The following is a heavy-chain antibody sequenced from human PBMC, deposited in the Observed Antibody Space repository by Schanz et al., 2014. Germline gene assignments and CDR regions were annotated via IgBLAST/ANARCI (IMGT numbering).Heavy chain of an antibody. CDR1: GFTFSNYG. CDR3: AKDFVPLVQQLIRSGGAHLDH. V-gene: IGHV3-30*18. CDR2: ISYDGSDK. Sequence: VQLVESGGGLAQPGGSLRLSCAASGFTFSNYGLVWVRQAPGKGLEWLAVISYDGSDKFHADSVKGRFTISRDNSKNTLYLQMNSLRVEDTAVFYCAKDFVPLVQQLIRSGGAHLDHWGQGTLVTVSS. D-gene: IGHD6-13*01. J-gene: IGHJ4*02.